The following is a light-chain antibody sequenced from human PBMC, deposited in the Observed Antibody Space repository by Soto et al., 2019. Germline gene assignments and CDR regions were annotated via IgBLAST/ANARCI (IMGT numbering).Light chain of an antibody. CDR3: QQYDNLSIT. Sequence: DIQMTQSPSSLSASVGDRVTITCHASQDISNYLNWYQQKPGKAPKLLIYDASNLETGVPSRFSGSGSGTDFTFTISSLQPEDIATYYCQQYDNLSITFGQGTRLENK. CDR1: QDISNY. V-gene: IGKV1-33*01. J-gene: IGKJ5*01. CDR2: DAS.